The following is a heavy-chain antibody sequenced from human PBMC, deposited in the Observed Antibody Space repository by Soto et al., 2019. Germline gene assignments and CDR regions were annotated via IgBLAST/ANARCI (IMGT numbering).Heavy chain of an antibody. CDR3: ANLVGQVGIPGRMDV. D-gene: IGHD1-26*01. CDR1: RFTFSNYA. J-gene: IGHJ6*02. V-gene: IGHV3-23*01. Sequence: EVQLLESGGNLVQPGGSLRLSFAASRFTFSNYAMSWVRQAPGKGLEWVSAISAGGGSTNYADSVKGRFTISRDNSKNTLYLQMNSLRADDTAVYYCANLVGQVGIPGRMDVWGQGTTFTVSS. CDR2: ISAGGGST.